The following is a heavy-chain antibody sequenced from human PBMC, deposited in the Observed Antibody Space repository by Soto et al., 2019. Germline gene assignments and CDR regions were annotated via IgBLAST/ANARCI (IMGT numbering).Heavy chain of an antibody. V-gene: IGHV1-58*01. CDR1: GFTFTSSA. CDR3: ASDYYDSSGYYYSDYYYYYGMDV. J-gene: IGHJ6*02. D-gene: IGHD3-22*01. Sequence: SVKVSCKASGFTFTSSAVQWVRQARGQRLEWIGWIVVGSGNTNYAQKFQGRVTITADESTSTAYMELSSLRSEDTAVYYCASDYYDSSGYYYSDYYYYYGMDVWGQGTTVTVSS. CDR2: IVVGSGNT.